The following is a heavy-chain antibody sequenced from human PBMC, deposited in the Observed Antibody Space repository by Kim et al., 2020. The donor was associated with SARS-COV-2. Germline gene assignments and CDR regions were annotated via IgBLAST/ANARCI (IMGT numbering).Heavy chain of an antibody. Sequence: ASVKVSCKASGYTFTSYAMHWVRQAPGQRLEWMGWINAGNGNTKYSQKFQGRVTITRDTSASTAYMELSSLRSEDTAVYYCARDAPVNYYDSSGYYVEDNWFDPWGQGTLVTVSS. V-gene: IGHV1-3*01. CDR2: INAGNGNT. D-gene: IGHD3-22*01. J-gene: IGHJ5*02. CDR1: GYTFTSYA. CDR3: ARDAPVNYYDSSGYYVEDNWFDP.